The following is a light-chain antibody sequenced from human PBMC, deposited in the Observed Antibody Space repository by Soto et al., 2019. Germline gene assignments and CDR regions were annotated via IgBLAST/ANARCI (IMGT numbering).Light chain of an antibody. V-gene: IGLV2-14*01. CDR2: EVS. CDR3: SSYTRSSTGGYV. Sequence: QSALTQPASVSGSPGQSITISCTGTSSDVGGYNYVSWYQQHPGKAPKLMIYEVSNRPSGVSNRFSGSKSGNTASLTISGLQAEDEADYYCSSYTRSSTGGYVFGTGTKLTV. J-gene: IGLJ1*01. CDR1: SSDVGGYNY.